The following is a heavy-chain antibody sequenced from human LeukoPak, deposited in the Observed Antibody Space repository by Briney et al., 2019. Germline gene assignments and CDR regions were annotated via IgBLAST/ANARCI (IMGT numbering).Heavy chain of an antibody. CDR1: GGSFSGYY. CDR3: ARGPDDSSEKALYYFHY. Sequence: SETLSLTCAVYGGSFSGYYWSWIRQPPGKGLEWIGYIYYSGSTNYNPSLKSRVTISVDTSKNQFSLKLSSVTAADTAVYYCARGPDDSSEKALYYFHYWGQGTLVTVSS. V-gene: IGHV4-59*01. D-gene: IGHD3-22*01. CDR2: IYYSGST. J-gene: IGHJ4*02.